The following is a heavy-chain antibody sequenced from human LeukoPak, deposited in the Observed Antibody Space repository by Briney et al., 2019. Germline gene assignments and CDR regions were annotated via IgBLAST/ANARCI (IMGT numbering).Heavy chain of an antibody. Sequence: ASVKVSCKASGYTFTGYYMHWVRQAPGQGLEWMGWISAYNGNTNCAQKLQGRVTMTTDTSTSTAYMELRSLRSDDTAVYYCARDTIRYSSGHTDYWGQGTLVTVSS. CDR1: GYTFTGYY. CDR3: ARDTIRYSSGHTDY. CDR2: ISAYNGNT. J-gene: IGHJ4*02. V-gene: IGHV1-18*04. D-gene: IGHD6-19*01.